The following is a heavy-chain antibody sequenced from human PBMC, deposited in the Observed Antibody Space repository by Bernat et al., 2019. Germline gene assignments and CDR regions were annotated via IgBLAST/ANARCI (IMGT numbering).Heavy chain of an antibody. CDR3: ARVYSSSSD. J-gene: IGHJ1*01. D-gene: IGHD6-6*01. CDR2: ISGSSGTI. Sequence: EVQLVESGGGLVQPGGSLRLSCIASGFTFSSYSMNWVRQAPGKGLEWISYISGSSGTIYYADSVKGRFTISRDNVKNSLYLQMNSLRDEYTAVYYCARVYSSSSDWGQGTLVTVSS. V-gene: IGHV3-48*02. CDR1: GFTFSSYS.